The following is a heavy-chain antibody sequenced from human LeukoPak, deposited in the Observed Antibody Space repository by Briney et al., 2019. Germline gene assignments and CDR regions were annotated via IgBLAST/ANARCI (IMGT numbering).Heavy chain of an antibody. V-gene: IGHV3-21*01. CDR2: ISVRSNYR. CDR1: GYTFSDFS. J-gene: IGHJ4*02. Sequence: GGPLRLSCAASGYTFSDFSVNWVRQAPGKGLDWVSSISVRSNYRYYADSVRGRFTISRDDARDSLFLQMNSLRAEDTAVYFCVRLRRNNDRSGYYYYYDYWGQGTLVTVSS. D-gene: IGHD3-22*01. CDR3: VRLRRNNDRSGYYYYYDY.